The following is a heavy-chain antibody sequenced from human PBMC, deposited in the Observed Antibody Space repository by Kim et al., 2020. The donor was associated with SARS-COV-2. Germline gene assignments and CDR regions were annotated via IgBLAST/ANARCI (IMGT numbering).Heavy chain of an antibody. CDR3: AKGERITMIVGYYFDY. J-gene: IGHJ4*02. V-gene: IGHV3-9*01. Sequence: SVKGRFTISRDNAKNSLYLQMNSLRAEDTALYYCAKGERITMIVGYYFDYWGQGTLVTVSS. D-gene: IGHD3-22*01.